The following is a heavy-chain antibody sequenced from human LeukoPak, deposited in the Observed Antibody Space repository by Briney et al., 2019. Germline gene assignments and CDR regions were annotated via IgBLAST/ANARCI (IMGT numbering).Heavy chain of an antibody. D-gene: IGHD2-15*01. Sequence: GRSVRLSCAASGFTFSSYGMHWVRQAPGKGVEWVAVISYDGSNKYYADSVKGRFTISRDNSKNTLYLQMDSLRAEDTAVYYCAKSGDIVVVVAAPDYWGQGTLVTVSS. J-gene: IGHJ4*02. CDR2: ISYDGSNK. CDR1: GFTFSSYG. CDR3: AKSGDIVVVVAAPDY. V-gene: IGHV3-30*18.